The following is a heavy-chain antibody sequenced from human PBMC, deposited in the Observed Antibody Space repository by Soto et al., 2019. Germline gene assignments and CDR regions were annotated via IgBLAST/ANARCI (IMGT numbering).Heavy chain of an antibody. D-gene: IGHD6-19*01. Sequence: QVQLVESGGGVVQPGRSLRLSCAASGFTFSSYAMHWVRQAPGKGLEWVAVISYDGSNKYYADSVKGRFTISRDNSKNTLYMQMNSLRAEDTAVYYWARDSNGWYYDYWGQGTLVTVSS. V-gene: IGHV3-30-3*01. CDR3: ARDSNGWYYDY. CDR2: ISYDGSNK. CDR1: GFTFSSYA. J-gene: IGHJ4*02.